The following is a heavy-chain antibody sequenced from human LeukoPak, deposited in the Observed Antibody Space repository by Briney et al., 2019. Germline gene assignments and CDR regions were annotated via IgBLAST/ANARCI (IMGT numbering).Heavy chain of an antibody. Sequence: TGGSLRLSCAASGFTFRSYGIHWVRQAPGKGLEWVAVISYDGSNKYYADSVKGRFTISRDNSKNTLYLQMNSLRAEDTAVYYCSKGRYYDCSGYYHLGFDYWGQGTLVTVSS. CDR2: ISYDGSNK. J-gene: IGHJ4*02. D-gene: IGHD3-22*01. CDR1: GFTFRSYG. V-gene: IGHV3-30*18. CDR3: SKGRYYDCSGYYHLGFDY.